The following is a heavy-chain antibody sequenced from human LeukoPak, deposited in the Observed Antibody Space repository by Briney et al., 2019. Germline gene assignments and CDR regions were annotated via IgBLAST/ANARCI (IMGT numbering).Heavy chain of an antibody. CDR3: ARDRGLRSKNGFDP. Sequence: PGGSLRLSCAASGFTFSSYNMNWVRQAPGKGLEWVSSISSSSTYMYYADSVKGRFTISRDNAKNSLYLQMNSLRAEDTAVYYCARDRGLRSKNGFDPWGQGTLVTVSS. CDR1: GFTFSSYN. D-gene: IGHD4-17*01. J-gene: IGHJ5*02. V-gene: IGHV3-21*01. CDR2: ISSSSTYM.